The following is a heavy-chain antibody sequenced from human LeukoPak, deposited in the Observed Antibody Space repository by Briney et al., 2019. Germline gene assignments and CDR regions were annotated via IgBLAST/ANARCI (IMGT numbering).Heavy chain of an antibody. J-gene: IGHJ3*02. D-gene: IGHD5-18*01. CDR3: ARLDTAMVNAFDI. V-gene: IGHV3-7*01. CDR2: IKQDGSEK. Sequence: PGGSLRLSCAASGFTFSSYWMSWVRRAPGKGLEWVANIKQDGSEKYYVDSVKGRFTISRDNAKNSLYLQMNSLRAEDTAVYYCARLDTAMVNAFDIWGQGTMVTVSS. CDR1: GFTFSSYW.